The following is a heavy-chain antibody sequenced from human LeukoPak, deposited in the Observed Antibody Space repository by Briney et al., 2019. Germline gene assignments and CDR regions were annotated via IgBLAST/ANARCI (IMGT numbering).Heavy chain of an antibody. CDR2: VYYSGST. D-gene: IGHD5-24*01. CDR3: ARELDGNGGWFDP. J-gene: IGHJ5*02. CDR1: GDSISGYY. V-gene: IGHV4-59*01. Sequence: SETLSLTCTVSGDSISGYYWSWIRQSPAKGLEWIGEVYYSGSTHYNPSLKSRVTISVDTSKNQFSLRLTSVTAADTAIYYCARELDGNGGWFDPWGQGTLVTVSS.